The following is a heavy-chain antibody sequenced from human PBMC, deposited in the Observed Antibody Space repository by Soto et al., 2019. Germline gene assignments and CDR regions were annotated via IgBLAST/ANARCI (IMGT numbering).Heavy chain of an antibody. CDR1: GFTFSSYA. D-gene: IGHD3-22*01. CDR3: AKSEASDYYDSSGSHLYYYYGMDV. Sequence: GGSLRLSCAASGFTFSSYAMSWVRQAPGKGLEWVSAISGSGGSTYYADSVKGRFTISRDNSKNTLYLQMNSLRAEDTAVYYCAKSEASDYYDSSGSHLYYYYGMDVWGQGTTVTVSS. V-gene: IGHV3-23*01. CDR2: ISGSGGST. J-gene: IGHJ6*02.